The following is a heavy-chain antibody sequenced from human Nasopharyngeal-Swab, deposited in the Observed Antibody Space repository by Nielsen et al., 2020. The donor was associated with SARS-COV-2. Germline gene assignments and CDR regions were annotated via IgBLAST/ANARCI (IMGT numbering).Heavy chain of an antibody. J-gene: IGHJ6*02. CDR2: ISYDGSNK. Sequence: GESLKISCAASGFTFRSYGMHWVRQAPGKGLEWVAVISYDGSNKYYADSVKGRFTISRDNSKNTLYLQMNSLRAEDTAVYYCAKDRATYYYYYGMDVWGQGTTVTVSS. D-gene: IGHD3-10*01. CDR3: AKDRATYYYYYGMDV. CDR1: GFTFRSYG. V-gene: IGHV3-30*18.